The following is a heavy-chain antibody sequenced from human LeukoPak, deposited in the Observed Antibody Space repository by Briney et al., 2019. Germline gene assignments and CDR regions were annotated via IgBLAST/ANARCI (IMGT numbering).Heavy chain of an antibody. D-gene: IGHD3-22*01. CDR2: ISGSGGST. V-gene: IGHV3-23*01. Sequence: GGSLRLSCAASGFTFSSYWMSWVRQAPGKGLEWVSAISGSGGSTYYADSMKGRFTISRDNSKNTLYLQMNSLRAEDTAVYYCAKDFASEWLLLPYFDYWGQGTLVTVSS. J-gene: IGHJ4*02. CDR3: AKDFASEWLLLPYFDY. CDR1: GFTFSSYW.